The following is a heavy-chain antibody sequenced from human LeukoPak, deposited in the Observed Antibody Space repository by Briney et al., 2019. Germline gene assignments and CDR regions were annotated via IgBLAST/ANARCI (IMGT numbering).Heavy chain of an antibody. V-gene: IGHV4-59*01. D-gene: IGHD3-3*01. Sequence: PSETLSLTCAVYGGSFSGYYWSWIRQPPGKGLEWIGYIYYSGSTSYNPSLKSRVTISVDTSKNQFSLKLSSVTAADTAVYYCAREEKGYDFWSGSDIWGQGTMVTVSS. CDR1: GGSFSGYY. CDR3: AREEKGYDFWSGSDI. CDR2: IYYSGST. J-gene: IGHJ3*02.